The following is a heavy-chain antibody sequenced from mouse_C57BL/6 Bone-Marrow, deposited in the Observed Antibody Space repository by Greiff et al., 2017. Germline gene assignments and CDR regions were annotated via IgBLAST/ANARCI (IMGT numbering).Heavy chain of an antibody. CDR2: ISYSGST. CDR3: ARLVYYYGSSYGRYFDV. Sequence: VQLKESGPGLAKPSQTLSLTCSVTGYSITSDYWNWIRKFPGNKLEYMGYISYSGSTYYNPSLKSRISITRDTSKNQYYLQLNSVTTEDTATYYCARLVYYYGSSYGRYFDVWGTGTTVTVSS. V-gene: IGHV3-8*01. J-gene: IGHJ1*03. CDR1: GYSITSDY. D-gene: IGHD1-1*01.